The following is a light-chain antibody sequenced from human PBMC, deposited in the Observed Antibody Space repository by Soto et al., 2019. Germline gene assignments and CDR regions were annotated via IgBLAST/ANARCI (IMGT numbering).Light chain of an antibody. Sequence: QSALTQPPSASGSLGQSVTISCTGTSSDVGGYNYVSWYQQHPGKAPKLMLWEVSKRPSGVPDRFSGSKSGNTASLTVSGLQAEDEADYYCSSYAGSNNWVFGGGTKVTVL. J-gene: IGLJ3*02. CDR3: SSYAGSNNWV. CDR2: EVS. CDR1: SSDVGGYNY. V-gene: IGLV2-8*01.